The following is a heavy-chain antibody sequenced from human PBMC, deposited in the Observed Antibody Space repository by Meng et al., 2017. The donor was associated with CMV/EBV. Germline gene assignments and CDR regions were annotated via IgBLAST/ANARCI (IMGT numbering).Heavy chain of an antibody. V-gene: IGHV4-34*01. CDR1: GDY. CDR3: ARGEMPSYYDFWSGYFNAFDI. D-gene: IGHD3-3*01. CDR2: INHSGST. J-gene: IGHJ3*02. Sequence: GDYWSWIRKPQGKGLEWIGEINHSGSTNYNPSLKSRVTISVDTSKNQFSLKLSSVTAADTAVYYCARGEMPSYYDFWSGYFNAFDIWGQGTMVTVSS.